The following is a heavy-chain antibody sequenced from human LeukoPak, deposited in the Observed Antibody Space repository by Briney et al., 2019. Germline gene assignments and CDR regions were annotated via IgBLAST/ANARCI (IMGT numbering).Heavy chain of an antibody. D-gene: IGHD3-3*02. V-gene: IGHV4-59*01. J-gene: IGHJ5*02. Sequence: SETLSLTCTVSGGSISSYYWSWIRQPPGKGLEWIGYIYYSGSTNYNPSLKSRVTISVDTSKNQFSLKLSSVTAADTAVYYCARVRSISLFDPWGQGTLVTVSP. CDR1: GGSISSYY. CDR2: IYYSGST. CDR3: ARVRSISLFDP.